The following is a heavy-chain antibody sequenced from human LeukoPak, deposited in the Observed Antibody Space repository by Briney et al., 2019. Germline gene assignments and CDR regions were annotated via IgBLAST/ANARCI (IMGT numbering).Heavy chain of an antibody. V-gene: IGHV4-59*01. D-gene: IGHD3-10*01. CDR2: IYYSGST. J-gene: IGHJ4*02. CDR1: GGSISSYY. Sequence: MTSETLSLTCTVSGGSISSYYWSWIRQPPGKGLEWIGYIYYSGSTNYNPSLKSRVTISVDTSKNQFSLKLSSVTAADTAVYYCARERYYYGSGSYPRFGNYFDYWGQGTLVTVSS. CDR3: ARERYYYGSGSYPRFGNYFDY.